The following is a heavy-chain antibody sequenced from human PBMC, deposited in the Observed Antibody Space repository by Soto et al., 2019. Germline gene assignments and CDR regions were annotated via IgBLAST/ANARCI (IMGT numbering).Heavy chain of an antibody. Sequence: GGSLRLSCAASGFTFDDYTMHWVRQAPGKGLEWVSLISWDGGSTYYADSVKGRFTISRDNSKNTLYLQMNSLRAEDTAVYYCAKDNDFWSGEILWPYDWGQGTLVTISS. J-gene: IGHJ4*02. CDR2: ISWDGGST. D-gene: IGHD3-3*01. V-gene: IGHV3-43*01. CDR3: AKDNDFWSGEILWPYD. CDR1: GFTFDDYT.